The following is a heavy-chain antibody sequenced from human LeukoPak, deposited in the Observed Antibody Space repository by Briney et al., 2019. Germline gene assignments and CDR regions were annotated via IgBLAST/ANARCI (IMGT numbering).Heavy chain of an antibody. CDR3: ARNEGSGSLDY. CDR2: INPSGGST. D-gene: IGHD3-22*01. CDR1: GYTFTSYG. J-gene: IGHJ4*02. Sequence: APVKVSCKASGYTFTSYGISWVRQAPGQGLEWMGIINPSGGSTSYAQKFQGRVTMTRDTSTSTVYMELSSLRSEDTAVYYCARNEGSGSLDYWGQGTLVTVSS. V-gene: IGHV1-46*01.